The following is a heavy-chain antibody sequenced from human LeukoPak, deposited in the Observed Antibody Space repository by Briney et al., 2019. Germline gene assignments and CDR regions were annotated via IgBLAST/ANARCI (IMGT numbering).Heavy chain of an antibody. CDR3: AKVLVLVSANRYYSDY. CDR1: GLTFSGSA. CDR2: ISGSGNST. V-gene: IGHV3-23*01. Sequence: PGGSLRLSCAASGLTFSGSAMSWVRQAPGKGLEWVSLISGSGNSTYYADSVKGRFTISRDNSKNTLYLQMNSLRAEDTAVYYCAKVLVLVSANRYYSDYWGQGTLVTVSS. J-gene: IGHJ4*02. D-gene: IGHD2-15*01.